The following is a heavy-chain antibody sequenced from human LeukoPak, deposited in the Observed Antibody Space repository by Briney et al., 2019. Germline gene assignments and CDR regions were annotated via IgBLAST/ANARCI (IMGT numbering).Heavy chain of an antibody. Sequence: GGSLRLSCSASGFNFSNHAMNWVRQAPGKGLEWVAVISYDGSKKYYADSVKGRFTISRDNSKNTLYLQMSSLRAEDTAVYYCAKDLHYYDSSRNFDYWGQGTLVTVSS. CDR1: GFNFSNHA. CDR2: ISYDGSKK. J-gene: IGHJ4*02. CDR3: AKDLHYYDSSRNFDY. D-gene: IGHD3-22*01. V-gene: IGHV3-30*18.